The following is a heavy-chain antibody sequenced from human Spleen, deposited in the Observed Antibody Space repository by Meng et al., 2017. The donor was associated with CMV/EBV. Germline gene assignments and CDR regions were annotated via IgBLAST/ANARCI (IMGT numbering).Heavy chain of an antibody. CDR1: CASISMRRYF. Sequence: CASISMRRYFWICILQDPVKLLEFIVYILPSGSTTYPPSLPRRVTISAETSKHQFSLQLSSVTAADTAVYYCVRGGGYSGYDAPFDHWGQGTLVTVSS. CDR3: VRGGGYSGYDAPFDH. J-gene: IGHJ4*02. V-gene: IGHV4-31*02. CDR2: ILPSGST. D-gene: IGHD5-12*01.